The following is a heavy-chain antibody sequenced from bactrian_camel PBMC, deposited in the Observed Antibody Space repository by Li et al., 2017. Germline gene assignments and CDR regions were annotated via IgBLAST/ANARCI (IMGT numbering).Heavy chain of an antibody. CDR1: GYTVSSYC. Sequence: HVQLVESGGGSMQAGGSLRLSCTVSGYTVSSYCLAWFRQHPGKEREGVAAIDRDGTTKYAESVKGRFTISKDSAKRILYLQMNNLKPEDTAIYTCAAREGTVVAGPPLPVAFPYWGQGTQVTVS. J-gene: IGHJ4*01. CDR2: IDRDGTT. D-gene: IGHD6*01. V-gene: IGHV3S1*01. CDR3: AAREGTVVAGPPLPVAFPY.